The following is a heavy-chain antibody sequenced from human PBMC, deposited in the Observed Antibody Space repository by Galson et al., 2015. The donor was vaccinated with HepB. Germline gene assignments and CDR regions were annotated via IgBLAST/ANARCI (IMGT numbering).Heavy chain of an antibody. CDR2: ISGGGGST. CDR1: GFTFSNYA. J-gene: IGHJ5*02. CDR3: AKDKPGDCSSTSCLNWFDP. D-gene: IGHD2-2*01. Sequence: SLRLSCAASGFTFSNYAMSWVRQAPGKGLEWVSAISGGGGSTYYADSVKGRFTISRDNSKNTLYLQVNSLRAEDTAVYYCAKDKPGDCSSTSCLNWFDPWGQGTLVTVSS. V-gene: IGHV3-23*01.